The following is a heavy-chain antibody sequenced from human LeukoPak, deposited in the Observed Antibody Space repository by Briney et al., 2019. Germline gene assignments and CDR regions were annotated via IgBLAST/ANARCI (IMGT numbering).Heavy chain of an antibody. V-gene: IGHV4-61*02. J-gene: IGHJ3*02. Sequence: PSQTLSLTCTVSGDSISSGSYYWSWIRQPAGKGLEWIGRIYTSGSTNYNPSLKSRVTISVDTSKNQFSLKLSSVTAADTAVYYCARALRFLEWLDAFDIWGQGTMVTVSS. CDR3: ARALRFLEWLDAFDI. D-gene: IGHD3-3*01. CDR2: IYTSGST. CDR1: GDSISSGSYY.